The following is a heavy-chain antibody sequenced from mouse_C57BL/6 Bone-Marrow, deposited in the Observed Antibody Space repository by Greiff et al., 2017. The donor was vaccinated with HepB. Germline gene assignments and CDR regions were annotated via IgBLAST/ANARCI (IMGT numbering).Heavy chain of an antibody. D-gene: IGHD2-4*01. Sequence: EVQRVESGGGLVQSGRSLRLSCATSGFTFSDFYMEWVRQGPGKGLEWIAASRNKANDYTTEYSASVKGRFIVSRDTSQSILYLQMNALRAEDTAIYYCARDAGDYDGYWYFDVWGTGTTVTVSS. CDR2: SRNKANDYTT. CDR1: GFTFSDFY. CDR3: ARDAGDYDGYWYFDV. V-gene: IGHV7-1*01. J-gene: IGHJ1*03.